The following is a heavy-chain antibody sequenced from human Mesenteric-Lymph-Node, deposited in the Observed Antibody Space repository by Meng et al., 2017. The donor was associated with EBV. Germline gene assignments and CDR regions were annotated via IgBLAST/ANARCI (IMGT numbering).Heavy chain of an antibody. D-gene: IGHD4-11*01. V-gene: IGHV3-21*01. J-gene: IGHJ4*02. Sequence: VRLVESGGGLDRPGGCLRLACAASGFTFRSYTINCVRQAPGKGLEWVSAISSSSVYISYADSVKGRFTISRDNAKNSLYLQMNSLRAEDTAVYYCARDDYTNYVLDYWGQGTLVTVSS. CDR2: ISSSSVYI. CDR1: GFTFRSYT. CDR3: ARDDYTNYVLDY.